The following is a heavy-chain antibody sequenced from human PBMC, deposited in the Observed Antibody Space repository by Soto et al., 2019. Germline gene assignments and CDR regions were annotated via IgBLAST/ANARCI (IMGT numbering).Heavy chain of an antibody. J-gene: IGHJ4*02. V-gene: IGHV1-3*01. CDR1: GFTALSYA. CDR3: AREVKGVTAFDY. CDR2: LNGGVDGT. D-gene: IGHD2-21*02. Sequence: VRLIQSGPEMMQPGASVRVSCTASGFTALSYAFHWVRQAPGQGPEWLGWLNGGVDGTSYSQRLQGRVTISRDTSANTVYLEVNSLTSEDTAVYYCAREVKGVTAFDYWGQGTLVTVSS.